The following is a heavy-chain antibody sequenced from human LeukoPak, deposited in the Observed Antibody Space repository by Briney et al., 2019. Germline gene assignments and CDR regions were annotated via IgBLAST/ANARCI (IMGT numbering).Heavy chain of an antibody. J-gene: IGHJ4*02. D-gene: IGHD3-22*01. CDR1: GFTFDDYA. V-gene: IGHV3-9*01. Sequence: GRSLRLSCAASGFTFDDYAMRWVRHAPGKCLEWVAGISWSTGRIGYAASVKGRFTISRDNANNSLSLQMHSLRAEDTALYYCAKDIAAVVISLIDYWGQGTLVTVSS. CDR2: ISWSTGRI. CDR3: AKDIAAVVISLIDY.